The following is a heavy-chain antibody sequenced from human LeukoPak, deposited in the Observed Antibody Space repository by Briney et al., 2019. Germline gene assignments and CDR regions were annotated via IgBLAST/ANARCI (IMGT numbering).Heavy chain of an antibody. CDR2: IYYSGTT. Sequence: SETLSLTCTVSGGSISSYYWSWIRQPPGKGLEWIGCIYYSGTTNYNPSLKSRVTISVDTSKNQFSLKLSSVTAADTAVYYCARGVYIAAAQYGYWGQGTLVTVSS. CDR1: GGSISSYY. J-gene: IGHJ4*02. D-gene: IGHD6-13*01. V-gene: IGHV4-59*01. CDR3: ARGVYIAAAQYGY.